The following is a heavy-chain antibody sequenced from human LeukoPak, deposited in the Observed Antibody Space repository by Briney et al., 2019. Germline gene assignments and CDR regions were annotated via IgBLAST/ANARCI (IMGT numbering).Heavy chain of an antibody. D-gene: IGHD2-21*02. CDR3: ARGGAYCGGDCYFDY. J-gene: IGHJ4*02. CDR2: INHSGST. V-gene: IGHV4-34*01. Sequence: SETLSLTCAVYGGSFSGYYWSWIRQPPGKGLEWIGEINHSGSTNYNPSLKSRVTTSVDTSKNQFSLKLSSVTAADTAVYYCARGGAYCGGDCYFDYWGQGTLVTVSS. CDR1: GGSFSGYY.